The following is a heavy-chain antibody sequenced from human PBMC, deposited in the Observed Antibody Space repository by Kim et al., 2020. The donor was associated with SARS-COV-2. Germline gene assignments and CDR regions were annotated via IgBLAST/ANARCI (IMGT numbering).Heavy chain of an antibody. D-gene: IGHD3-3*01. CDR3: ARAGGDFWSGAENWFDP. J-gene: IGHJ5*02. V-gene: IGHV4-4*02. Sequence: LKSRVTISVDKSKNQFSLTLSSVTAADTAVYYCARAGGDFWSGAENWFDPWGQGTLVTVSS.